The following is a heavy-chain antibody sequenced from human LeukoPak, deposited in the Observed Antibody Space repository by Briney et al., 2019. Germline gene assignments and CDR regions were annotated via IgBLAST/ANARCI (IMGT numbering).Heavy chain of an antibody. CDR2: VSGGGGGT. CDR3: AKGAAAGQVDWFDP. J-gene: IGHJ5*02. V-gene: IGHV3-23*01. Sequence: GGSLRLSCAASGFTFSSYAMMWVRQAPGKGLECVSTVSGGGGGTYYADSVKGRFTISRDNSKNTLYLQMNSLRGEDTAVYYCAKGAAAGQVDWFDPWGQGTLVTVSS. CDR1: GFTFSSYA. D-gene: IGHD6-13*01.